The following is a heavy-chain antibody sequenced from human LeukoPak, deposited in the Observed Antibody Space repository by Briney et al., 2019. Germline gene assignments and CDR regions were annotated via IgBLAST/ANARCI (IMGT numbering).Heavy chain of an antibody. Sequence: GGSLRLSCAASGFTFSSYWMHWVRQAPGKGLEWVSLIYSGGDTHYADSVKGRFTISRDKSKNTLYLQMNSLRVEDTAVYYCARDPPAVAINTYGWGQGTLVTVSS. J-gene: IGHJ4*02. D-gene: IGHD5-24*01. CDR3: ARDPPAVAINTYG. CDR1: GFTFSSYW. V-gene: IGHV3-66*01. CDR2: IYSGGDT.